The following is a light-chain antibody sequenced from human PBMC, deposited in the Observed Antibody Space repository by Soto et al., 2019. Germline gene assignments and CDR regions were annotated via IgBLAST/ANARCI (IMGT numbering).Light chain of an antibody. V-gene: IGLV2-14*01. CDR3: SSYTSSSTLPYV. Sequence: QSVLTQPASVSGSPGQSITISCTGTSSDVGGYNYVSWYQQHPGKAPKLMIYEVSNRPSGVSNRFSGSKSGNTASLTISGLQAEDEADYYCSSYTSSSTLPYVFATGTNAPS. CDR1: SSDVGGYNY. CDR2: EVS. J-gene: IGLJ1*01.